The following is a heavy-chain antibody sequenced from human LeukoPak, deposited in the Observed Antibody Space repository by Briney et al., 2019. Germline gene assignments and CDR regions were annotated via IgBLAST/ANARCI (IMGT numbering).Heavy chain of an antibody. D-gene: IGHD6-19*01. CDR3: ARAVPRVVMYSSAQGAFDI. Sequence: ASVKVSCKASGYTFTSYDINWVRQATGQGLEWMGGMNPNSDNTDYAHKFQGRVTMTRNTSISTAYVELSSLISEDTAVYYCARAVPRVVMYSSAQGAFDIWGQGTMVTVS. CDR2: MNPNSDNT. V-gene: IGHV1-8*01. CDR1: GYTFTSYD. J-gene: IGHJ3*02.